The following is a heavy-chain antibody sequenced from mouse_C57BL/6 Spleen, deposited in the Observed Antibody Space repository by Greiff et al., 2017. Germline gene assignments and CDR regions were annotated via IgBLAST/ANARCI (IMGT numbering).Heavy chain of an antibody. V-gene: IGHV14-4*01. D-gene: IGHD3-2*02. CDR1: GFNIKDDY. Sequence: EVKLQESGAELVRPGASVKLSCTASGFNIKDDYMHWVKQRPEQGLEWIGWIDPENGDTEYASKFQGKATITADTSSNTAYLQLSSLTSEDTAVYYCTTPDSSGFAYWGQGTLVTVSA. J-gene: IGHJ3*01. CDR3: TTPDSSGFAY. CDR2: IDPENGDT.